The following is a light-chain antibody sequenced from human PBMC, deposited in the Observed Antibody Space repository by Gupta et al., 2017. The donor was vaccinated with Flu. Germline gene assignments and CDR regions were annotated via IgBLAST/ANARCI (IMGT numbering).Light chain of an antibody. J-gene: IGKJ2*01. CDR2: KVS. CDR1: HSRLHNDGSIY. Sequence: ATLRPPASVSCRSSHSRLHNDGSIYMNWFHQRPGQSPRLLIYKVSNRDSGVPDRFSGSGLGTDFTLKITSVEAEDVGVYYCKQATHWPYTFGQGTKLEIK. CDR3: KQATHWPYT. V-gene: IGKV2-30*02.